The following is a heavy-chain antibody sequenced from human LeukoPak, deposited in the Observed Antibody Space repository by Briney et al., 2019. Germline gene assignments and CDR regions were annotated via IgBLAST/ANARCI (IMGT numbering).Heavy chain of an antibody. D-gene: IGHD6-13*01. CDR3: ARHETSSSWTSSFDY. J-gene: IGHJ4*02. CDR2: IYYTGST. CDR1: GGSISSYY. Sequence: PSETLSLTCTVSGGSISSYYWSWIRQPPGKGLEWIGYIYYTGSTNYNPSLTSRVTISVDTSKNQFSLKLSSVTAADTAVYYCARHETSSSWTSSFDYWGQGTLVTVPS. V-gene: IGHV4-59*08.